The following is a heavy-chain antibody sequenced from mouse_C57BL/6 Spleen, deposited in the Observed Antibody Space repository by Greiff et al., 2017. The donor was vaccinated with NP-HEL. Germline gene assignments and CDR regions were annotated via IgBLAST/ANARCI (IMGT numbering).Heavy chain of an antibody. V-gene: IGHV1-82*01. CDR3: ARGGDYYGSRYGDYFDY. D-gene: IGHD1-1*01. Sequence: VQLQQSGPELVKPGASVKISCKASGYAFSSSWMNWVKQRPGKGLEWIGRIYPGDGDTNYNGKFKGKATLTADKSSSTAYMQLSSLTSEDSAVYFCARGGDYYGSRYGDYFDYWGQGTTLTVSS. CDR2: IYPGDGDT. J-gene: IGHJ2*01. CDR1: GYAFSSSW.